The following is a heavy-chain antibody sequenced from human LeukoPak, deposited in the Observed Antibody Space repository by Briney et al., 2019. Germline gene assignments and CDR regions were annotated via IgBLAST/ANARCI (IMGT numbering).Heavy chain of an antibody. CDR1: GDTLTGYY. CDR3: ARATCNTDCAGFDP. Sequence: ASVKVSCKASGDTLTGYYIHWVRQAPGQGLEWMGWINPNGDGTNYAQNFQGRVTVTRDTSISTAYMELNRLRSDDMAVYYCARATCNTDCAGFDPWGQGTLVTVSS. V-gene: IGHV1-2*02. D-gene: IGHD2/OR15-2a*01. J-gene: IGHJ5*02. CDR2: INPNGDGT.